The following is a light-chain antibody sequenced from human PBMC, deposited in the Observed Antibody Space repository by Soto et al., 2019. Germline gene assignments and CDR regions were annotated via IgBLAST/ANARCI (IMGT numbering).Light chain of an antibody. CDR2: DAS. CDR3: QQYYTYWHM. J-gene: IGKJ1*01. Sequence: IQMPQSPSTLSASVVYIFIITCRASQSISDYLAWYQQKPGKAPKLLIYDASNLESGVPSTFSGSGSGTEFTLTISSLQPDDFATYYCQQYYTYWHMFGQGTKVDIK. CDR1: QSISDY. V-gene: IGKV1-5*01.